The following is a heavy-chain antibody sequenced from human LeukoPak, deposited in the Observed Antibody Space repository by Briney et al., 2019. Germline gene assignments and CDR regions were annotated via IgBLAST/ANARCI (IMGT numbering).Heavy chain of an antibody. CDR1: GFIFTSSA. CDR2: IVVGSGNT. V-gene: IGHV1-58*01. Sequence: TSVKVSCKASGFIFTSSAVQWVRQARGQRLEWIGWIVVGSGNTNYAQKFQERVTITRDMSTSTAYMELSSLISEDTAVYYCASGDRVIWSGYNPLSYYMDVWGKGTTVTVSS. D-gene: IGHD3-3*01. CDR3: ASGDRVIWSGYNPLSYYMDV. J-gene: IGHJ6*03.